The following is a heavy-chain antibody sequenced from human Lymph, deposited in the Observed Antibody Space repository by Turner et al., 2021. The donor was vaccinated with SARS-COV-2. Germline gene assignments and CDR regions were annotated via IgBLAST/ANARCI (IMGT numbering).Heavy chain of an antibody. CDR3: AKDLSAGDYYYYYGMDV. Sequence: QVQLVESGGGVVKPGRSLRHSCAASGFTFSGYGMTWVRQAPGKGLEWVAVISYDGNNEHCADSVKGRFTISRDNSKNTLYLQMNRLRPDDTAVYYCAKDLSAGDYYYYYGMDVWGQGTTVTVSS. CDR1: GFTFSGYG. CDR2: ISYDGNNE. J-gene: IGHJ6*02. D-gene: IGHD3-10*01. V-gene: IGHV3-30*18.